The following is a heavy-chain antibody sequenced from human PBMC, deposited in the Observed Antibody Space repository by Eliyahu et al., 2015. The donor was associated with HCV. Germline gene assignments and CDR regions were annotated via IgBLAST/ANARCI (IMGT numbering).Heavy chain of an antibody. CDR1: GGSFSSYS. CDR3: ARWRSELATIAGFDY. CDR2: ISYSGRT. Sequence: QVQLQESGPGLVKPSETLSLTCTXSGGSFSSYSWSWIRQTPGKGLDWIGYISYSGRTNYDPSLKSRVTTSVDTSKNQFYLKVSSVTAADTAVYYCARWRSELATIAGFDYWGQGTLVTVSS. J-gene: IGHJ4*02. D-gene: IGHD5-24*01. V-gene: IGHV4-59*01.